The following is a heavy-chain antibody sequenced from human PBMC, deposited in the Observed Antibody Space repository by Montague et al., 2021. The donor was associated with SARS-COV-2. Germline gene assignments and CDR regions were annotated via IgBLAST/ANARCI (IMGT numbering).Heavy chain of an antibody. V-gene: IGHV4-61*02. CDR2: IFTSGNT. Sequence: TLSLTCTVSDGSITSDNYYWSWIRQPAGKGLEWIGRIFTSGNTDYNPSLTGRVTISLDTSESQFSLKLSSVTAADTAIYYCAGGRLNAWYYSDYWGPGTLVTVSS. CDR1: DGSITSDNYY. D-gene: IGHD2-8*02. J-gene: IGHJ4*02. CDR3: AGGRLNAWYYSDY.